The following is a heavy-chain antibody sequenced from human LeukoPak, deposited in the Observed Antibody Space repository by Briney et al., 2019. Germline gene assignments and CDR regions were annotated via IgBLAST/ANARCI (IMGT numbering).Heavy chain of an antibody. CDR2: IYYSGRT. CDR1: GGSISSTSYY. V-gene: IGHV4-39*01. Sequence: PSETLSLTCTVSGGSISSTSYYWGWIRQPPGKGLEWIGSIYYSGRTYYNPSLKSRVTISVDTSKNQFSLKLSSVTAADTAVYYCARHRGYYYYYMDVWGKGTTVTISS. CDR3: ARHRGYYYYYMDV. J-gene: IGHJ6*03.